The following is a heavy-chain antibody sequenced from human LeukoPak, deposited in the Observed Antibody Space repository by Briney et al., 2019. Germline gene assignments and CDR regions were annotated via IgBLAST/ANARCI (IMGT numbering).Heavy chain of an antibody. CDR3: ARTLYSSGWCPFDY. Sequence: SETLSLTCTVSGCSISSGYFWGWVRQPPGKGLEWIGNIYHSGSTYYNPSLKSRVTISVDTSKNQFSLKLSSVTAADTAVYYCARTLYSSGWCPFDYWGQGALVTVSS. CDR1: GCSISSGYF. J-gene: IGHJ4*02. V-gene: IGHV4-38-2*02. CDR2: IYHSGST. D-gene: IGHD6-19*01.